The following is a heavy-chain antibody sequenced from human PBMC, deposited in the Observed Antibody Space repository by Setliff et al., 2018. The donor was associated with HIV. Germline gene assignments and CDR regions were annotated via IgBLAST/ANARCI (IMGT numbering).Heavy chain of an antibody. CDR1: GYTHTELS. V-gene: IGHV1-24*01. Sequence: KVSCKVSGYTHTELSIHWVRQAPGKGLEWMGGFDPEDVETVYAQKFQGRVTMTEDTSTDTAYMELSSLRSEDTAVYYCATVRGYYYGSSGQEYFQHWGQGTLVTVSS. D-gene: IGHD3-22*01. CDR2: FDPEDVET. CDR3: ATVRGYYYGSSGQEYFQH. J-gene: IGHJ1*01.